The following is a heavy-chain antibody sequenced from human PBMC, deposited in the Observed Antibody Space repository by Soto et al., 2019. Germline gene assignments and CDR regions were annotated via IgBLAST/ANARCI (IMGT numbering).Heavy chain of an antibody. CDR1: GFTVSYNY. V-gene: IGHV3-53*04. Sequence: EVQLVESGGGLVQPGGSLRLSCSVSGFTVSYNYMRWVRQAPGNGLEWVSVIYRGGDTYYADSVKGRFTISRDNSKNTLFLQMDSLRSEDTAIYYCAKERGSVGEDWGGDGLYIWGQGTPVTFSS. CDR2: IYRGGDT. J-gene: IGHJ3*02. CDR3: AKERGSVGEDWGGDGLYI. D-gene: IGHD3-10*01.